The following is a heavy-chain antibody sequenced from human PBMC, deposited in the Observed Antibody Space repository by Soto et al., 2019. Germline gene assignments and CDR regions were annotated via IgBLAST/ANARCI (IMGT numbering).Heavy chain of an antibody. CDR3: ARELGYSYGSGMDY. V-gene: IGHV4-30-4*01. D-gene: IGHD5-18*01. CDR1: GGSISSGDYY. Sequence: QVQLQESGPGLVKPSQTLSLTCTVSGGSISSGDYYWSWIRQPPGKGLEWIGYIYYSGSTYYNPYLKSRVTISVDTCKNQFSLKLSSVTDADTAVYYGARELGYSYGSGMDYWGQGTLVTVSS. CDR2: IYYSGST. J-gene: IGHJ4*02.